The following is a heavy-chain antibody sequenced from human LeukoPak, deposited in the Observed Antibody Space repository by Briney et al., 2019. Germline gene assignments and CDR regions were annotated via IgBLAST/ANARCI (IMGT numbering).Heavy chain of an antibody. V-gene: IGHV1-24*01. J-gene: IGHJ4*02. CDR1: GYTRTELS. D-gene: IGHD3-22*01. CDR3: ATFVRYYDSSGSLHY. CDR2: FDPEDGET. Sequence: ASVKVSCKVFGYTRTELSMHWVRQAPGKGLEWMGGFDPEDGETIYAQKFQGRVTMTEDTSTDTAYMELSSLRSEDTAVYYCATFVRYYDSSGSLHYWGQGTLVTVSS.